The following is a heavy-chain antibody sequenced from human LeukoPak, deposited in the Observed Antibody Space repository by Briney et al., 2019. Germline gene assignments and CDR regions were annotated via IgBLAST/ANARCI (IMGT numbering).Heavy chain of an antibody. CDR3: ARESRITIFGVVILFDY. D-gene: IGHD3-3*01. V-gene: IGHV4-34*01. Sequence: SETLSLTCAVYGGSFSGYYWSWIRQPPGKGLEWIGEINHSGSTNYNPSLKSRVTISVDTSKNQFSLKLSSVTAADTAVYYCARESRITIFGVVILFDYWGKGTLVTVSS. CDR1: GGSFSGYY. J-gene: IGHJ4*02. CDR2: INHSGST.